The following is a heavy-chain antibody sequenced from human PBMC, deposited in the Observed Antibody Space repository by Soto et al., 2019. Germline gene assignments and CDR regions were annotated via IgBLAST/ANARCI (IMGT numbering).Heavy chain of an antibody. V-gene: IGHV4-38-2*02. J-gene: IGHJ4*02. D-gene: IGHD3-3*01. Sequence: SETLSLTCAVSGYSISSGYYWGWIRQPPGKGLEWIGSIYHSGSTYYNPSLKSRVTISVDTSKNQFSLKLSSVTAADTAVYYCARDNFTIFGVVIYYFDYWGQGTLVTVS. CDR2: IYHSGST. CDR3: ARDNFTIFGVVIYYFDY. CDR1: GYSISSGYY.